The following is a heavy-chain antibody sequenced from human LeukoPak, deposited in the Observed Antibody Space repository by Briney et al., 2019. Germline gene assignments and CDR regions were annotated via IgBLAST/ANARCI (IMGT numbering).Heavy chain of an antibody. Sequence: GGSLRLSCAASGFTFSNAWMSWVRQAPGKGLEWVGRIKSKTDGGTTDYAAPVKGRFTISRDDSKNTLYLQMNSLKTEDTAVYYCTTRSYYDSSGYYYDYWGQGTLVTVSS. J-gene: IGHJ4*02. D-gene: IGHD3-22*01. CDR2: IKSKTDGGTT. V-gene: IGHV3-15*01. CDR1: GFTFSNAW. CDR3: TTRSYYDSSGYYYDY.